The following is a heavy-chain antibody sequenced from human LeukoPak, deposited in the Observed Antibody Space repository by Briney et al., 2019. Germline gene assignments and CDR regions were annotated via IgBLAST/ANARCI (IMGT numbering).Heavy chain of an antibody. CDR1: GGSISGYY. Sequence: SETLSLTCTVSGGSISGYYWSWIRQPPGKGLEGIGYIYYSGSTNYNPSLKSRVTISVDTSKNQFSLKLSSVTAADTAVYYCARVPMVRGVINNHDAFDIWGQGTMVTVSS. D-gene: IGHD3-10*01. V-gene: IGHV4-59*01. CDR3: ARVPMVRGVINNHDAFDI. J-gene: IGHJ3*02. CDR2: IYYSGST.